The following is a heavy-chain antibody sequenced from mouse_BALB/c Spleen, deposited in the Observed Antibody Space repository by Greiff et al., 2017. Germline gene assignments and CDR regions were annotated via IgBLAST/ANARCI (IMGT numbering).Heavy chain of an antibody. J-gene: IGHJ4*01. CDR1: GFTFNTYA. V-gene: IGHV10-3*03. Sequence: EVQLVESGGGLVQPKGSLKLSCAASGFTFNTYAMHWVCQAPGKGLEWVARIRSKSNNYATYYADSVKDRFTISRDDSQSMLYLQMNNLKTEDTAMYYCVREGLDYGNPFYAMDYWGQGTSVTVSS. D-gene: IGHD2-1*01. CDR3: VREGLDYGNPFYAMDY. CDR2: IRSKSNNYAT.